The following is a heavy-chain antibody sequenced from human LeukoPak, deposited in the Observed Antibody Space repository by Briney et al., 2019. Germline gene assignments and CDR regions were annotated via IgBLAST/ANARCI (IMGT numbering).Heavy chain of an antibody. D-gene: IGHD3-22*01. CDR3: AKAAPYYYDSSGYSSCVDY. CDR2: ISWNSGSI. J-gene: IGHJ4*02. V-gene: IGHV3-9*01. CDR1: GFTFDDYA. Sequence: GGSLRLSCAASGFTFDDYAMHWVRQAPGKGLEWVSGISWNSGSIGYADSVKGRFTISRDNAKNSLYLQMNSLRAEDTALYYCAKAAPYYYDSSGYSSCVDYWGQGTLVTVSA.